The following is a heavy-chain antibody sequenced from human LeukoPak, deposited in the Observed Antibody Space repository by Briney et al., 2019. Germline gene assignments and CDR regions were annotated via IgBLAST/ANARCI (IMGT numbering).Heavy chain of an antibody. CDR1: GASISGYY. V-gene: IGHV4-59*12. D-gene: IGHD5-18*01. J-gene: IGHJ4*02. CDR2: IISTGTI. Sequence: SETLSLTCTVSGASISGYYWSWIRQPPGKRLEWIGYIISTGTINYNPSLKSRVTISVDTSKNQFSLKLSSVTAADTAVYYCARGARGYSYGRGSIDYWGQGTLVTVSS. CDR3: ARGARGYSYGRGSIDY.